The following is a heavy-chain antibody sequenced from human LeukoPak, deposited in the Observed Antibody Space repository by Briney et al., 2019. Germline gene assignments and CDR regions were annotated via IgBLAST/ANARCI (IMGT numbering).Heavy chain of an antibody. CDR1: GYTFTRNY. CDR3: ARVASIDYFDY. D-gene: IGHD3-3*02. J-gene: IGHJ4*02. Sequence: GASVKVSCKASGYTFTRNYMHWVRQAPGQGLEWMGVINPSGLWSSSAQKFQGRVTMTRDTSTSTDYMELRSLRSDDTATYYCARVASIDYFDYWGQGTLVTVSS. CDR2: INPSGLWS. V-gene: IGHV1-46*01.